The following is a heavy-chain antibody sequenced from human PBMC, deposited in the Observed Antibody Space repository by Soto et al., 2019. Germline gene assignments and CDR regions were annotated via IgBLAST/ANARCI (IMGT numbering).Heavy chain of an antibody. J-gene: IGHJ4*02. CDR1: GFTFSSYA. CDR2: ISGSGGST. CDR3: ANWPSYYDFWSDYYWRDY. D-gene: IGHD3-3*01. V-gene: IGHV3-23*01. Sequence: GGSLRLSCAASGFTFSSYAMSWVRQAPGKGLEWVSAISGSGGSTYYADSVKGRFTISRDNSKNTLDLQMNSLRAEDTAVYYCANWPSYYDFWSDYYWRDYWGQGTLVTVSS.